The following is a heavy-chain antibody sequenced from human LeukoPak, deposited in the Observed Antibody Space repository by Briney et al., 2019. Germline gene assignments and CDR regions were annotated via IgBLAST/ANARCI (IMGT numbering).Heavy chain of an antibody. Sequence: SETLSLTCTVSGGSISSSSYYWGWIRQPPGKGLEWIGSIYYSGSTYYNPSLKSRVTISVDTSKNQFSLKLSSVTAADTAVYCCAREGLDITMVRGVIITPPDYWGQGTLVTVSS. D-gene: IGHD3-10*01. CDR3: AREGLDITMVRGVIITPPDY. J-gene: IGHJ4*02. CDR1: GGSISSSSYY. CDR2: IYYSGST. V-gene: IGHV4-39*07.